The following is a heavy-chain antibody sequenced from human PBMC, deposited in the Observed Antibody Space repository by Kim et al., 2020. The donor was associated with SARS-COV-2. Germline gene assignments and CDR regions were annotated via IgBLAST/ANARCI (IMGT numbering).Heavy chain of an antibody. CDR2: RSCRSTI. CDR3: AGRLDY. Sequence: RSCRSTISSADSVKGRFTIPREHAKNSLYLQRTSLRAEDTAVYYCAGRLDYWGQGTLVTVSS. D-gene: IGHD1-26*01. V-gene: IGHV3-48*01. J-gene: IGHJ4*02.